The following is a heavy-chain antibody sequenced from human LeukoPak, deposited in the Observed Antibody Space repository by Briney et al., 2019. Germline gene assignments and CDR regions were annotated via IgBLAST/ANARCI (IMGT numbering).Heavy chain of an antibody. V-gene: IGHV3-30*04. CDR2: ISYEVSNK. D-gene: IGHD2-15*01. CDR3: ARDPSPLGYCSGGSCPGIDY. CDR1: GFTFSSYA. Sequence: GGSLGLSCAASGFTFSSYAMHWVRQAPGKGLEWVAVISYEVSNKYYADSVKGRFTISRDNSKNTLYLQMNSLRAEDTAVYYCARDPSPLGYCSGGSCPGIDYWGQGTLVTVSS. J-gene: IGHJ4*02.